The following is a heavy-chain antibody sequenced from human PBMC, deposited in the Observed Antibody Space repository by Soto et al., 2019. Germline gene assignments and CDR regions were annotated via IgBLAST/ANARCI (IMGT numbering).Heavy chain of an antibody. CDR3: ATDRGPRRQWLMDPFDY. CDR2: ISYDGTKT. J-gene: IGHJ4*02. D-gene: IGHD6-19*01. V-gene: IGHV3-30*03. Sequence: QVQLVESGGGVVQPGRSLRVSCAASGFTFSIYAMHWVRQAPGTGLEWVAVISYDGTKTYYADSVKGRFTISRDNSKNTVYLQMNSLRYEDTAGYYCATDRGPRRQWLMDPFDYWGQGTLVTVSP. CDR1: GFTFSIYA.